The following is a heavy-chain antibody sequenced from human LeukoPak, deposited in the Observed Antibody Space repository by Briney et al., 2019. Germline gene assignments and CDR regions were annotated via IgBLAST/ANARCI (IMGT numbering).Heavy chain of an antibody. CDR2: ISDSGST. D-gene: IGHD3-16*01. V-gene: IGHV4-39*01. CDR3: ARHDGGQQRGAFDI. CDR1: GGSISSSSYY. Sequence: SETLSLTCTVSGGSISSSSYYWGWIRQPPGKGLEWIGSISDSGSTYYNPSLKSRVTISVDTSKNQFSLKLSSVTAADTAVYYCARHDGGQQRGAFDIWGQGTMVTVSS. J-gene: IGHJ3*02.